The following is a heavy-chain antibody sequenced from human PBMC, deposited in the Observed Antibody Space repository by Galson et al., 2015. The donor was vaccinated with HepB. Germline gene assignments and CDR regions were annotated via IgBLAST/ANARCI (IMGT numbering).Heavy chain of an antibody. Sequence: SLRLSCAASGFTFSDYYMSWIRQAPGKGLEWVSYISSSSSYTNYADSVKGRFTISRDNAKNSLYLQMNSLRAEDTAVYYCARVRWPGTGNFDYWGQGTLVTVSS. CDR2: ISSSSSYT. J-gene: IGHJ4*02. V-gene: IGHV3-11*06. D-gene: IGHD1-1*01. CDR3: ARVRWPGTGNFDY. CDR1: GFTFSDYY.